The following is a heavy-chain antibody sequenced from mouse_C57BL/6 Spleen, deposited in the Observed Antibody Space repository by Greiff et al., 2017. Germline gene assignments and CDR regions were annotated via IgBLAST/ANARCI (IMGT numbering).Heavy chain of an antibody. CDR1: GYTFTSYW. V-gene: IGHV1-59*01. CDR2: IDPSDSYT. Sequence: QVQLQQPGAELVRPGTSVKLSCKASGYTFTSYWMHWVKQRPGQGLEWIGVIDPSDSYTNSNQKFKGKATLTVDTSSSTAYMQLSSLTSEDSAVYYCARGGYGNLYYAMDYWGQGTSVTVSS. D-gene: IGHD2-1*01. J-gene: IGHJ4*01. CDR3: ARGGYGNLYYAMDY.